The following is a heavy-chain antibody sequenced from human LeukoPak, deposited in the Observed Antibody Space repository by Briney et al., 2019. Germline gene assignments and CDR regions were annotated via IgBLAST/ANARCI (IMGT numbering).Heavy chain of an antibody. CDR2: ISSNGGST. J-gene: IGHJ4*02. V-gene: IGHV3-64*01. CDR1: GFTFSSYA. Sequence: PGGSLRLSCAASGFTFSSYAMHWVRQAPGKGLEYVSAISSNGGSTYYANSVKGRFTISRDNSKNTLYLQMGSLRAEDMAVYYCARGDRDYGGYWGQGTLVTVSS. D-gene: IGHD4-17*01. CDR3: ARGDRDYGGY.